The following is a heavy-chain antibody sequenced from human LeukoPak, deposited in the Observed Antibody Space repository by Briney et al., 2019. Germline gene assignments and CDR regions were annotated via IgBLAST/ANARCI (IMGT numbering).Heavy chain of an antibody. V-gene: IGHV4-4*09. CDR3: ARQGGYCSASRCPGGFHYMDV. J-gene: IGHJ6*03. CDR1: GGSMSGYY. D-gene: IGHD2-15*01. CDR2: IYTFGST. Sequence: SQTLSLTCTVSGGSMSGYYWSWIRQPPGKGLEWIGFIYTFGSTKYNPSLKSRVTISGDMSRRQFSLKLTSVTAADTAVYFCARQGGYCSASRCPGGFHYMDVWGKGTTVAVSS.